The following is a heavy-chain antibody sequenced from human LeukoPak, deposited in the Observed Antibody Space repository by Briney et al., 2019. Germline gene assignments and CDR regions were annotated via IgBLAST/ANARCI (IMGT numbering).Heavy chain of an antibody. CDR3: AMGGYGDPLGYNWFDP. Sequence: SETLSLTCSVSGGSIRSTTYYWGWIRQPPGKGLEWIGSIYYSGNTYYSPSLMSRVTISVDTSKNQFSLNLSSVTAADTAVYFCAMGGYGDPLGYNWFDPWGQGTLVTVSS. D-gene: IGHD4-17*01. CDR2: IYYSGNT. V-gene: IGHV4-39*07. J-gene: IGHJ5*02. CDR1: GGSIRSTTYY.